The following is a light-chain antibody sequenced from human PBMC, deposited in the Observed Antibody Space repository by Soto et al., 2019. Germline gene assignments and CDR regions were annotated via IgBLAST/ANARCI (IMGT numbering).Light chain of an antibody. CDR3: QQYGSSGT. J-gene: IGKJ1*01. Sequence: DIVFTQSAATRSCSPVERAALSCRASQSISNSLAWYQQKPGQAPRLLIYGASNRATGVPDRFSGSGSGTDFTLTISRLETEDFAVYYCQQYGSSGTFGQGTKVDIK. CDR2: GAS. CDR1: QSISNS. V-gene: IGKV3-20*01.